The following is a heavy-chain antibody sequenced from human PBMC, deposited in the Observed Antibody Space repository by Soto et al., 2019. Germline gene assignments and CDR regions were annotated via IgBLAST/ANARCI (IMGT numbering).Heavy chain of an antibody. CDR2: ISAYNGNT. CDR3: AKGVGSGSYYNQYNWFNP. D-gene: IGHD3-10*01. Sequence: QVQLVQSGAEVKKPGASVKVSCKASGYTFTNYGISWVRQAPGQGLEWMGWISAYNGNTKYAQKLQGRVTMTTDTTTSTAYMELTRLRSDDTAVYYCAKGVGSGSYYNQYNWFNPWRQGTLVTVSS. CDR1: GYTFTNYG. J-gene: IGHJ5*02. V-gene: IGHV1-18*01.